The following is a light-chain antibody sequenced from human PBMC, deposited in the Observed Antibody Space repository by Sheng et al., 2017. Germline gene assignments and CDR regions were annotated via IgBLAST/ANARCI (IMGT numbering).Light chain of an antibody. CDR2: AIS. CDR3: QQYGRSPRT. V-gene: IGKV3-20*01. Sequence: EIVLTQSPGTLSLSPGERATISCRASQSVSRDLVWYQQKLGQAPRLLISAISSRATGIPERFSGSGSGTDFTLTISRLEPEDFAVYYCQQYGRSPRTFGQGTKVEIK. CDR1: QSVSRD. J-gene: IGKJ1*01.